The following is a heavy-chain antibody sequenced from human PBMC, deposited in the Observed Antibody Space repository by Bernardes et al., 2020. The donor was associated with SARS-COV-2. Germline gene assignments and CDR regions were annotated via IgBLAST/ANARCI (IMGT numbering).Heavy chain of an antibody. CDR3: SKNAKYSSSSMEV. V-gene: IGHV3-23*01. CDR1: GFTFSKNA. J-gene: IGHJ6*02. D-gene: IGHD6-6*01. CDR2: ISAIGGST. Sequence: GSLRLSCVASGFTFSKNAMTWVRQVPGTGLEWVSAISAIGGSTYYAESVKGRFTISRDNSRNTLYLEMNSLRAEDTAVYYCSKNAKYSSSSMEVWGQGTTVTVS.